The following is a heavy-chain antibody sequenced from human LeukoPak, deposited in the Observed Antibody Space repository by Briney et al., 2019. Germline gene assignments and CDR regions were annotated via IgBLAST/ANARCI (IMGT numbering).Heavy chain of an antibody. Sequence: PSETLSLTCTVSGGSISSYYWSWIRQPPGEGLEWIGYIYYSGSTNYNPSLKSRVTISVDRSKNQFSLKLSSVTAADTAVYYCARGIVIYYFDYWGQGTLVTVSS. J-gene: IGHJ4*02. D-gene: IGHD1-26*01. CDR3: ARGIVIYYFDY. CDR2: IYYSGST. CDR1: GGSISSYY. V-gene: IGHV4-59*12.